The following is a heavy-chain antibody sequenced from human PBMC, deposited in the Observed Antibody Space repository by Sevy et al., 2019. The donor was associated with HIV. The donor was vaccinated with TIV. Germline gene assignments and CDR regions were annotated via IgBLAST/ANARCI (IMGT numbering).Heavy chain of an antibody. CDR3: ARDGQGAVAVI. CDR2: INSDGSST. Sequence: GGSLRLSFAASGFTFSSYWMHWVRQAPGKGLVWVSRINSDGSSTSYADSVKGRFTISRDNAKNTLYLQMNSLRAEDTAVYYCARDGQGAVAVIWGQGTMVTVSS. D-gene: IGHD6-19*01. J-gene: IGHJ3*02. V-gene: IGHV3-74*01. CDR1: GFTFSSYW.